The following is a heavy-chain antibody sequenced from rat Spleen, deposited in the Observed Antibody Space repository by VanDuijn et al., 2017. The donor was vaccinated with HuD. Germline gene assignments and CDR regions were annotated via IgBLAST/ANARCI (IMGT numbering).Heavy chain of an antibody. Sequence: EVQLVESGGGLVQPGRSLKLSCVASGFTFNNYWMTWIRQAPGKGLEWVASITNTGGSTYYPDSVKGRFTISRDNAKSTLYLQMNSLRSEDTATYYCTRPHGYYYSTTDYFDYWGQGVMVTVSS. D-gene: IGHD1-1*01. CDR3: TRPHGYYYSTTDYFDY. CDR2: ITNTGGST. J-gene: IGHJ2*01. CDR1: GFTFNNYW. V-gene: IGHV5-31*01.